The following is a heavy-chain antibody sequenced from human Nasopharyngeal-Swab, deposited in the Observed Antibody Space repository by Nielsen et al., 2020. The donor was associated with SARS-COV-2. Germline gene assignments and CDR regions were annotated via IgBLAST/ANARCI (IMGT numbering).Heavy chain of an antibody. CDR1: GFTFSSYG. Sequence: GGSLRLSCAASGFTFSSYGMHWVRQAPGKGLEWVAVISYDGSNKYYADSVKGRFTISRDNSKNTLYLQMNSLRAEDTAVYYCAKDKGSYYNPLDYWGQGTLVTVSS. CDR2: ISYDGSNK. J-gene: IGHJ4*02. V-gene: IGHV3-30*18. CDR3: AKDKGSYYNPLDY. D-gene: IGHD3-10*01.